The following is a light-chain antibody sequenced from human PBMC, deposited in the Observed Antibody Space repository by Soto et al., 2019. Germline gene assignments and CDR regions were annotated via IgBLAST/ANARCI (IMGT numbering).Light chain of an antibody. CDR1: RSDVGSYDY. CDR2: EVK. J-gene: IGLJ1*01. V-gene: IGLV2-14*01. CDR3: SSYTSTTNIYV. Sequence: QSALTQPASVSGSPGQSITISCTGSRSDVGSYDYVSWYQQYPGKAPKVIICEVKYRPSGISDRFSASKSGNTASLTISGLQAEDEAEYFCSSYTSTTNIYVFGSGTKLTVL.